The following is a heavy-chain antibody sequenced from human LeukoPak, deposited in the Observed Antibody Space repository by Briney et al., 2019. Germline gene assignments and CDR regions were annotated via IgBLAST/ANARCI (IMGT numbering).Heavy chain of an antibody. CDR3: ARFGTSSSRFFDQ. Sequence: PSETLSLTCTVSGGSISAYYWSWIRQPPGKGLEWIGYIHYRGTTNYYPSLKSRVTIALDTSKNQFSLKLNSVTAADTAVYYCARFGTSSSRFFDQWGQGTLVTVSS. CDR1: GGSISAYY. V-gene: IGHV4-59*01. CDR2: IHYRGTT. D-gene: IGHD6-6*01. J-gene: IGHJ4*02.